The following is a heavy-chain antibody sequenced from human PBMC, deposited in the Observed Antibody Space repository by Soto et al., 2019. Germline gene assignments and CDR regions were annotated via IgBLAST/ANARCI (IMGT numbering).Heavy chain of an antibody. J-gene: IGHJ2*01. CDR2: IWHDGGNK. D-gene: IGHD3-22*01. Sequence: QVQLVESGGGVVQPGRSLRLSCAASGFTFSSYGMHWVRQAPGKGLEWVAFIWHDGGNKFYAESVKGRFTISRDNSKNTLYLQMSSLTTEDAAIYYCARENYYGGHVIGSLDLWGRGTLVSVSS. V-gene: IGHV3-33*01. CDR1: GFTFSSYG. CDR3: ARENYYGGHVIGSLDL.